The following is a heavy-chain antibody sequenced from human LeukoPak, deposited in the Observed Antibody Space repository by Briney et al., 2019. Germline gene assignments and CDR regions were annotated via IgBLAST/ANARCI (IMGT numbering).Heavy chain of an antibody. Sequence: XSSXWMSWVRXAPGKGLEWVANIKQDGSEKYYVDSVKGRFTISRDNAKNSLYLQMNSLRAEDTAVYYCARSIAAASSSYYFDYWGQGTLVTVSS. D-gene: IGHD6-13*01. CDR1: XSSXW. CDR2: IKQDGSEK. CDR3: ARSIAAASSSYYFDY. V-gene: IGHV3-7*01. J-gene: IGHJ4*02.